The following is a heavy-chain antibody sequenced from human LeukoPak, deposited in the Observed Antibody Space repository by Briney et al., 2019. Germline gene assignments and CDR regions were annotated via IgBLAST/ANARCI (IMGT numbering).Heavy chain of an antibody. CDR1: GASISSGGYY. D-gene: IGHD3-10*01. CDR2: IYYSGST. J-gene: IGHJ4*02. CDR3: ARGYGSGSFLDY. V-gene: IGHV4-31*03. Sequence: SQTLSLTCTLSGASISSGGYYWSWIRQHPGKGLEWIGYIYYSGSTYYNPSLKSRVTISVDTSKNKFSLKLSSVTAADTAVYYCARGYGSGSFLDYWGQGTLVTVSS.